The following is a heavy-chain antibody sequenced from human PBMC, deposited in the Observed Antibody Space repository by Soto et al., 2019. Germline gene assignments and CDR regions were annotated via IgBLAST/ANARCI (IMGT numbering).Heavy chain of an antibody. CDR3: AKEGDNLSFDY. Sequence: QVQLVESGGGVVQPGRSLRLSCAASGFTFSSYGMHWVRQAPGKGLEWVAAISYDGSNKYYADSVKGRFTISRDNFRNTLXLQMNSLRAEDTAVYYCAKEGDNLSFDYWGQGTLVTVFS. CDR2: ISYDGSNK. D-gene: IGHD3-16*01. CDR1: GFTFSSYG. V-gene: IGHV3-30*18. J-gene: IGHJ4*02.